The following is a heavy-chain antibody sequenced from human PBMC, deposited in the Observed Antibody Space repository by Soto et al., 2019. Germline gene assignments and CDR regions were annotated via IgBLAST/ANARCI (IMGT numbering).Heavy chain of an antibody. J-gene: IGHJ3*02. V-gene: IGHV3-48*01. CDR3: ARVRGEYGDYEGAGGAFDI. D-gene: IGHD4-17*01. Sequence: PGVSLRLSCAASGFTFSSYSMNWVRQAPGKGLEWVSYISSSSSTIYYADSVKGRFTISRDNAKNSLYLQMNSLRAEDTAVYYCARVRGEYGDYEGAGGAFDIWGQGTMVNVSS. CDR2: ISSSSSTI. CDR1: GFTFSSYS.